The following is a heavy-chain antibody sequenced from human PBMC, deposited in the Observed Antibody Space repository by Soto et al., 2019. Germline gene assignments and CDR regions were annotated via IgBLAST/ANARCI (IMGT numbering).Heavy chain of an antibody. D-gene: IGHD1-26*01. CDR1: GYTFTSYA. CDR3: ARGVGSGLSDY. Sequence: ASVKVSCKASGYTFTSYAMHWVRQAPGQRLEWMGWINAGNGNTKYSQKFQGRVTITRDASASTAYMELSSLRSEDTAVYYCARGVGSGLSDYWGQGTLVTVSS. V-gene: IGHV1-3*01. CDR2: INAGNGNT. J-gene: IGHJ4*02.